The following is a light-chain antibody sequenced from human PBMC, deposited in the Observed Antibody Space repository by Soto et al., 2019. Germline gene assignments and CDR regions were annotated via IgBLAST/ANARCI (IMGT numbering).Light chain of an antibody. J-gene: IGKJ1*01. CDR3: QQYFNWPLTWT. Sequence: EIVLTQSPATLSVSAGGAVTLSCRASQSIRTNVAWYQQIPGQAPRLIVYGASTRATGVPARFSGSGSGIDFTLTISSLQSEDSAFYYCQQYFNWPLTWTFGPGTKVQIK. V-gene: IGKV3-15*01. CDR1: QSIRTN. CDR2: GAS.